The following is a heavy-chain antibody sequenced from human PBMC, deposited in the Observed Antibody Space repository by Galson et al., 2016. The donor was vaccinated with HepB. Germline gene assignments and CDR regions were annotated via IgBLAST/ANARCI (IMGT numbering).Heavy chain of an antibody. J-gene: IGHJ3*02. Sequence: SLRLSCAASGFTFASYAMTWVRQAPGKGLQWVSSISPSGWSSHDADSVKGRFTTSRDNSRFTLYLQMNSLRVEDAAVYYCARHLRVGFGAHRDVFDIWGRGTMVSVSS. V-gene: IGHV3-23*01. D-gene: IGHD3-10*01. CDR2: ISPSGWSS. CDR3: ARHLRVGFGAHRDVFDI. CDR1: GFTFASYA.